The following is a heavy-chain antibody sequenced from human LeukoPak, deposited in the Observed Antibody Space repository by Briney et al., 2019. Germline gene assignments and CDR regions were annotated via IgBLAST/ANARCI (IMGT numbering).Heavy chain of an antibody. CDR2: IYSGGST. Sequence: AGGSLRLSCAASGFTVSSNYMSWVRQAPGKGLEWVSVIYSGGSTYYADSVKGRFTISRDNSKNTLYLQMNTPRAEDTAVYYCAREGGVDTGYYFDYWGQGTLVTVSS. J-gene: IGHJ4*02. D-gene: IGHD5-18*01. CDR3: AREGGVDTGYYFDY. CDR1: GFTVSSNY. V-gene: IGHV3-53*01.